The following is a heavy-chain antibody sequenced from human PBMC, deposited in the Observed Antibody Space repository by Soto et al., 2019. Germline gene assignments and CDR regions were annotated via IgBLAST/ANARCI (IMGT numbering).Heavy chain of an antibody. CDR3: ARVLLDSSGHRTRNWFDP. CDR1: GGTFSSYA. CDR2: IIPIFGTA. Sequence: ASVKVSCKASGGTFSSYAISWVRQAPGQGLEWMGGIIPIFGTANYAQKFQGRVTITADKSTSTAYMELSSLRSEDTAVYYCARVLLDSSGHRTRNWFDPSGQGPLPTVSS. V-gene: IGHV1-69*06. J-gene: IGHJ5*02. D-gene: IGHD3-22*01.